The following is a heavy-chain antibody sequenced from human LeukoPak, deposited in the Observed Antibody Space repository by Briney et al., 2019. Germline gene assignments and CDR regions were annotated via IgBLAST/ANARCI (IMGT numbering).Heavy chain of an antibody. J-gene: IGHJ4*02. Sequence: SETLSLTCTVSGGSISSSTHYWGWIRQPPGKGLEWIGNIYYRGSTYYNPSLKSRVTISVDTSKNQFSLKLSSVTAADTAVYYCARWILYSSGSYSDYWGQGTLVTVSS. CDR3: ARWILYSSGSYSDY. CDR2: IYYRGST. V-gene: IGHV4-39*07. D-gene: IGHD3-10*01. CDR1: GGSISSSTHY.